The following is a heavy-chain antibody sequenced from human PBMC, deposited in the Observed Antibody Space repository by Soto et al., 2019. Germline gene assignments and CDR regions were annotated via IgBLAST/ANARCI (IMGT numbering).Heavy chain of an antibody. CDR2: ISYDGSNK. D-gene: IGHD6-13*01. CDR3: ARESSSWYTNWFDP. CDR1: GFTFSSYA. V-gene: IGHV3-30-3*01. Sequence: GGSLRLSCAASGFTFSSYAMHWVRQAPGKGLEWVAVISYDGSNKYYADSVKGRFTISRDNSKNTLYLQMNSLRAEDTAVYYCARESSSWYTNWFDPWGQGTLVTVS. J-gene: IGHJ5*02.